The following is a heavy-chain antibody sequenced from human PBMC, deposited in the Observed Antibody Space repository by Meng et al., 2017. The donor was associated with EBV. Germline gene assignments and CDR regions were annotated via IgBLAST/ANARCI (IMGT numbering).Heavy chain of an antibody. V-gene: IGHV3-23*01. D-gene: IGHD2-15*01. CDR1: GFSFNTYG. J-gene: IGHJ5*01. CDR3: AKSRGWDLLAWLDS. CDR2: IGGSGGII. Sequence: EGLFLGSGGALGQPGGSLRLSCTVSGFSFNTYGVAWVRQAPGKGPEWVAGIGGSGGIINYADSVKGRFTISTDKSKNTLFLQMNSLRVEDTAIYYCAKSRGWDLLAWLDSWGHGTLVTVSS.